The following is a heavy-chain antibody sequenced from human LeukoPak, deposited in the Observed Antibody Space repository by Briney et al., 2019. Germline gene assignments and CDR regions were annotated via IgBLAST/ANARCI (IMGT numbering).Heavy chain of an antibody. CDR2: IRADAVTA. D-gene: IGHD5-24*01. V-gene: IGHV3-23*01. J-gene: IGHJ4*02. CDR3: VKDDGWVQYAN. CDR1: GFTFSSYS. Sequence: GVLRLSCAASGFTFSSYSMNWVRQAPGKGLEWVSGIRADAVTAYYADSVKGRFIISRDNSKNTVYLQMNSLSAEDAAVYYCVKDDGWVQYANWGQGTLVTVSS.